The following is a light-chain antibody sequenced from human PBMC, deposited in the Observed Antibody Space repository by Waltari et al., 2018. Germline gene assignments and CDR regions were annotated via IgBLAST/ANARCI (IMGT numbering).Light chain of an antibody. V-gene: IGKV3-15*01. CDR2: GAS. Sequence: ELVMTQSPGPLSVSPGESATLSCRASHSVNTNLAWYQQKPGQAPRLLIYGASTRATGIPARFSVSGSGTEFTLTITNLQSEDFAVYYCQQYNNWPQTFGQGTKLELK. CDR3: QQYNNWPQT. CDR1: HSVNTN. J-gene: IGKJ2*01.